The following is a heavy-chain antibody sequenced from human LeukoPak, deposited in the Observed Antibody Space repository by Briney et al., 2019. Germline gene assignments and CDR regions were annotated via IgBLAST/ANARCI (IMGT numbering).Heavy chain of an antibody. D-gene: IGHD6-6*01. CDR2: IYHSGST. Sequence: SETLSLTCAVSGGSISSSNWWSWVRQPPGKGLEWIGEIYHSGSTNYNPSLKSRVTISVDKSKNQFSLKLSSVTAADTAVYYCARAGIAARQVYYYYMDVWGKGTTVTVSS. CDR1: GGSISSSNW. J-gene: IGHJ6*03. CDR3: ARAGIAARQVYYYYMDV. V-gene: IGHV4-4*02.